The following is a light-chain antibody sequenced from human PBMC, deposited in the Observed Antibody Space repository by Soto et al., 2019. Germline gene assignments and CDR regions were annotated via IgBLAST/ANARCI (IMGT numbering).Light chain of an antibody. CDR3: QSYDSSLSGSV. Sequence: QSVLTQPPSVSGAPGQRVTNSCTGSSSNIGAGYDVHWYQQLPGTAPKLLIYGNSNRPSGVPDRFSGSKSGTSASLAITGLQAEDEADDYCQSYDSSLSGSVFGGGTKLTVL. CDR1: SSNIGAGYD. CDR2: GNS. V-gene: IGLV1-40*01. J-gene: IGLJ3*02.